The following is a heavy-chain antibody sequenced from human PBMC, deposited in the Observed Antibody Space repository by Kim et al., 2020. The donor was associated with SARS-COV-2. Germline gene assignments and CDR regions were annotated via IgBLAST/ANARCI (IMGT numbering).Heavy chain of an antibody. D-gene: IGHD6-13*01. V-gene: IGHV3-11*06. Sequence: GRFTISRDNAKNSLYLQMNSLRAEDTAVYYCARVKIAAVGPYYYYYGMDVWGQGTTVTVSS. J-gene: IGHJ6*02. CDR3: ARVKIAAVGPYYYYYGMDV.